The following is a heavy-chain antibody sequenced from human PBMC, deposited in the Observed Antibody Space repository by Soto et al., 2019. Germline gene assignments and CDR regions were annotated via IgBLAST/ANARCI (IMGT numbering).Heavy chain of an antibody. CDR3: ARTRGPATYHDFWSGPLYGMDV. V-gene: IGHV2-5*01. Sequence: SGPTLVNPTQTLTLTCTFSGFSLSTSGVGVGWIRQPPGKALEWLTLIYWNDDKRYSPSLKSRLTISKDTPKNQVVLTMTNMDPVDTATYYCARTRGPATYHDFWSGPLYGMDVWGQGTTVTVSS. CDR1: GFSLSTSGVG. D-gene: IGHD3-3*01. J-gene: IGHJ6*02. CDR2: IYWNDDK.